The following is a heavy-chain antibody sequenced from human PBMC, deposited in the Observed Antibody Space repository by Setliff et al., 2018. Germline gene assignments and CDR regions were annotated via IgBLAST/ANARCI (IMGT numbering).Heavy chain of an antibody. D-gene: IGHD2-21*02. CDR2: ISAYNGNT. V-gene: IGHV1-18*01. J-gene: IGHJ4*02. CDR3: ARDLAYCGGDCYSYYFDY. CDR1: GYTFTSYG. Sequence: ASVKVSCKASGYTFTSYGISWVRQAPGQGLEWMGWISAYNGNTNYAQKLQGRVTMTTDTSTSTAYMELRSLRSDDTAAYYCARDLAYCGGDCYSYYFDYWGQGTLVTVSS.